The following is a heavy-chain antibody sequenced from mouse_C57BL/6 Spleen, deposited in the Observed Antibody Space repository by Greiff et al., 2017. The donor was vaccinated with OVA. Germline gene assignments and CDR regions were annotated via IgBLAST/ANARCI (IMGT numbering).Heavy chain of an antibody. D-gene: IGHD1-1*01. CDR3: ARRGGSSHYWYFDV. Sequence: EVKLEESGGGLVQPGGSLKLSCAASGFTFSDYGMALVRQAPRKWPEWVAFISNLAYSIYYADTVTGRFTISRENAKNTLYLEMSSLRSDETAMYYCARRGGSSHYWYFDVWGTGTTVTVSS. V-gene: IGHV5-15*04. J-gene: IGHJ1*03. CDR1: GFTFSDYG. CDR2: ISNLAYSI.